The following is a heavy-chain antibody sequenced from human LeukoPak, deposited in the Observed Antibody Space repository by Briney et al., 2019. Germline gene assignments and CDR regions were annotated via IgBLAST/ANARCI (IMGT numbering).Heavy chain of an antibody. D-gene: IGHD3-10*01. CDR3: ARVKLWFGELFL. Sequence: ASVKVSCKASGYTFTSYDINWVRQATGQGLEWMGWMNPNSGNTGYAQKFQGRVTMTRNTSISTAYMELSSLRSEDTAVYYCARVKLWFGELFLWGQGTLVTVSS. CDR1: GYTFTSYD. J-gene: IGHJ4*02. V-gene: IGHV1-8*01. CDR2: MNPNSGNT.